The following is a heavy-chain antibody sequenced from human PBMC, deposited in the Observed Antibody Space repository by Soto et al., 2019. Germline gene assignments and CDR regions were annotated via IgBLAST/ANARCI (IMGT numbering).Heavy chain of an antibody. D-gene: IGHD3-3*01. J-gene: IGHJ4*02. CDR3: AKNSDYDFWSGSHPFDY. CDR1: GFTFSSYA. Sequence: PGGSLRLSCAASGFTFSSYAMSWVRQAPGKGLEWVSAISGSGGSTYYADSVKGRFTISRDNSKNTLYLQMNSLRAEDTAVYYCAKNSDYDFWSGSHPFDYWGQGTLVTVSS. CDR2: ISGSGGST. V-gene: IGHV3-23*01.